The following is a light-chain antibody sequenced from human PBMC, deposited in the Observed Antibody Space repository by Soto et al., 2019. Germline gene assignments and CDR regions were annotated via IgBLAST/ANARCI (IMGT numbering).Light chain of an antibody. CDR2: GAS. J-gene: IGKJ1*01. V-gene: IGKV3-20*01. Sequence: EIVMTQSPATLSVSPGERATLSCRASQSVSSSYIAWYQQRPGQTPRLLIYGASSRATGIPDRFSGSGSGTDFTLTISRLEPEDFAVYYCQQYGGSRTFGQGTKVDI. CDR3: QQYGGSRT. CDR1: QSVSSSY.